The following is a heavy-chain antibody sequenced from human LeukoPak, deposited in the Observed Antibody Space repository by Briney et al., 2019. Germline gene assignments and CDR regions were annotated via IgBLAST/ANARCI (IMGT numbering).Heavy chain of an antibody. J-gene: IGHJ4*02. CDR2: VSGSGSST. Sequence: PGGSLRLSCAASGFTFSTYAMSWVRQTPGKGLEWVSVVSGSGSSTYYADSVKGRFTISRDNSKNTVYLQMSSLRAEDTAVYYCARILAAAGTVYWGQGTLVTVSS. CDR1: GFTFSTYA. D-gene: IGHD6-13*01. V-gene: IGHV3-23*01. CDR3: ARILAAAGTVY.